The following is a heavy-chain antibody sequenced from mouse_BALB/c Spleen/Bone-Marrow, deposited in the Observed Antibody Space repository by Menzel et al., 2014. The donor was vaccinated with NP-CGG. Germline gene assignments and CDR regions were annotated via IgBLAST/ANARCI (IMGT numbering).Heavy chain of an antibody. Sequence: VKLMESGAELMKPGASVKISCKATGYTFSGYWIEWVKQRPGHGLEWIGEILPGSASNKYNEKFKGKVTFIADTSSNTACLQLSSLTSGDSAVYYCARRYGKGWYFDVWGAGTTVTVSS. CDR1: GYTFSGYW. CDR3: ARRYGKGWYFDV. V-gene: IGHV1-9*01. CDR2: ILPGSASN. D-gene: IGHD2-1*01. J-gene: IGHJ1*01.